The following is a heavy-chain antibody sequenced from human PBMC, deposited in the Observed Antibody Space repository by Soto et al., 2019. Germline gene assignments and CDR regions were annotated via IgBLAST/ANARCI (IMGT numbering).Heavy chain of an antibody. CDR2: ISGSGSKT. Sequence: VELLESGGGLVQPGGCLSLSCAASGFTFSSYAMRSVRQAPGKGLEWVSTISGSGSKTYYADYVKGRFTISKDNSKSTLNLQMNSLRAEDTAVYYCAKDSLNYYYSSGPFDPWGQGTLVTVSS. CDR3: AKDSLNYYYSSGPFDP. V-gene: IGHV3-23*01. J-gene: IGHJ5*02. CDR1: GFTFSSYA. D-gene: IGHD3-10*01.